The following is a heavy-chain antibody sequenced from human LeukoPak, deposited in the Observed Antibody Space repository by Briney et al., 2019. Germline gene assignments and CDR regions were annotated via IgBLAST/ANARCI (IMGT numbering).Heavy chain of an antibody. CDR2: ISSSSIYI. J-gene: IGHJ3*02. Sequence: KPGGSLRLSCAASGFIFSSYSMNWVRQAPGKGLEWVSSISSSSIYIYYADSVKGRFTISRDNAKNSLYLQMNSLRAEDTAVYYCARDLAASGSPYNPGASDIWGQGTMVTVSS. D-gene: IGHD3-10*01. CDR1: GFIFSSYS. V-gene: IGHV3-21*01. CDR3: ARDLAASGSPYNPGASDI.